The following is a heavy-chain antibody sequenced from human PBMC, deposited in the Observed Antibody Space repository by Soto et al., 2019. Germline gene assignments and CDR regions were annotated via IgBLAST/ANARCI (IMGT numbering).Heavy chain of an antibody. Sequence: EVQLLDSGGGLVQPGGSLTLACAASGLTFNNYAMSWLRQAPGKGLEWVSAISGSGSSTYYADSVKGRFTISRDNSRNMLYLQMNSLRAEDTAVYYCVVGISYYWDYWGQGTLVTVSS. V-gene: IGHV3-23*01. CDR2: ISGSGSST. CDR1: GLTFNNYA. J-gene: IGHJ4*02. CDR3: VVGISYYWDY. D-gene: IGHD2-15*01.